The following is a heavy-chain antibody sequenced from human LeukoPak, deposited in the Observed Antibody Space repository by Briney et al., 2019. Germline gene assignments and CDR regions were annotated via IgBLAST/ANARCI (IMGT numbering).Heavy chain of an antibody. V-gene: IGHV3-23*01. J-gene: IGHJ5*02. CDR1: GFTFSSYS. Sequence: GGSLRLPCAASGFTFSSYSMNWVRQAPGKGLEWVSAISGSGGSTYYADSVKGRFTISRDNSKNTLYLQMNSLRAEDTAVYYCAKASVGMGWFDPWGQGTLVTVSS. CDR2: ISGSGGST. D-gene: IGHD2-21*01. CDR3: AKASVGMGWFDP.